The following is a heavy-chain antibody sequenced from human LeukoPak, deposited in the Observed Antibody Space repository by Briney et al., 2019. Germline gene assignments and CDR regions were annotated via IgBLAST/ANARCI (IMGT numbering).Heavy chain of an antibody. CDR3: AREFVRDTPGTRYYYYYMDV. Sequence: ASVKVSCKASGFTFTTYGFSWVRQAPGQRLEWMGWISAYTGNTHYAQKFQGRVTMTRNTSISTAYMELSSLRSEDTAVYYCAREFVRDTPGTRYYYYYMDVWGKGTTIAVSS. J-gene: IGHJ6*03. V-gene: IGHV1-18*01. CDR1: GFTFTTYG. D-gene: IGHD6-13*01. CDR2: ISAYTGNT.